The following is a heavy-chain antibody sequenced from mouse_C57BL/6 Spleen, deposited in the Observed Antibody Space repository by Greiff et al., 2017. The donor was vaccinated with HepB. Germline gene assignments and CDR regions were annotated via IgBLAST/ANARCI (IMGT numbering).Heavy chain of an antibody. Sequence: EVQLQQSGPGMVKPSQSLSLTCTVTGYSITSGYDWHWIRHFPGNKLEWMGYISYSGSTNYNPSLKSRISITHDTSKNHFFLKLNSVTTEDTATYYCARGDYWFAYWGQGTLVTVSA. D-gene: IGHD2-4*01. V-gene: IGHV3-1*01. CDR3: ARGDYWFAY. J-gene: IGHJ3*01. CDR1: GYSITSGYD. CDR2: ISYSGST.